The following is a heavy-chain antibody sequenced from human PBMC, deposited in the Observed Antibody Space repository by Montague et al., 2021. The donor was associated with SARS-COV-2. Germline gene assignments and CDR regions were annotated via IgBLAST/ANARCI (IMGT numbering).Heavy chain of an antibody. CDR1: GGSITRSYY. J-gene: IGHJ4*02. CDR3: ARYVVYDLSTDY. Sequence: SETLSLTCLVSGGSITRSYYWGWIRQSPGKGLEWIGSIYYSGSTYYNPSLKSRVTISVDTSKKQFSLKLNSVTAADSAVYYCARYVVYDLSTDYWGPGSLVTVSS. V-gene: IGHV4-39*01. D-gene: IGHD5/OR15-5a*01. CDR2: IYYSGST.